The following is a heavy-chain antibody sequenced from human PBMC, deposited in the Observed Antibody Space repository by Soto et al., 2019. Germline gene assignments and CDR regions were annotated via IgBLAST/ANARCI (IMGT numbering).Heavy chain of an antibody. CDR3: AKDSIPYGSSYDLDH. V-gene: IGHV3-23*01. CDR1: GFSFSGYA. J-gene: IGHJ4*02. CDR2: MTATGVSI. Sequence: EVQLLESGGGLVQPGGSLRLSCVASGFSFSGYAMSWVRQAPGKGLVWVSSMTATGVSIYYADSVRGRFTISRDNSKNTLYLQMSSLRAEDTATYYCAKDSIPYGSSYDLDHWGRGALVTVSS. D-gene: IGHD6-6*01.